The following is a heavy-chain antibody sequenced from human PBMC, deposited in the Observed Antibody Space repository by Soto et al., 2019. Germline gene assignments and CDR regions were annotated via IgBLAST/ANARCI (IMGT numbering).Heavy chain of an antibody. V-gene: IGHV1-18*04. CDR3: AREEAAGANXY. CDR1: GYTFTSYG. CDR2: ISAYNGNT. J-gene: IGHJ4*02. D-gene: IGHD6-13*01. Sequence: ASVKVSCKASGYTFTSYGISWVRQAPGQGLEWMGWISAYNGNTNYAQKLQGRVTMTTDTSTSTDYMELRSLRSYDTAVYYCAREEAAGANXYWGQGTMFTVXS.